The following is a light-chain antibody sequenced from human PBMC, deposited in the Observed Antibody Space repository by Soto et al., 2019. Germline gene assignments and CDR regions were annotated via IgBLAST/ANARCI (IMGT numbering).Light chain of an antibody. Sequence: QSVLTQPPSASGTPGQRVTISCSGSSSNIGSNTVTWYQHLPGTAPKLLIYNNDQRPSGVPDRFSGSKSGTSASLAISGLQSEDEADYYCASWDDSRKGVVFGGGTKLTVL. J-gene: IGLJ2*01. V-gene: IGLV1-44*01. CDR1: SSNIGSNT. CDR3: ASWDDSRKGVV. CDR2: NND.